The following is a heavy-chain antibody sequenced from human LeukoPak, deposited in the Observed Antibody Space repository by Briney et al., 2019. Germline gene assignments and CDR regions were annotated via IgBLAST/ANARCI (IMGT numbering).Heavy chain of an antibody. D-gene: IGHD2-2*01. CDR2: IIPIFGTA. V-gene: IGHV1-69*13. Sequence: SVNVSCKASGGTFSSYAISWVRQAPGQGLEWMGGIIPIFGTANYAQKFQGRVTITADESTSTAYTELSSLRSEDTAVHYCARGGDIVVVPAAMRYFDYWGQGTLVTVSS. J-gene: IGHJ4*02. CDR3: ARGGDIVVVPAAMRYFDY. CDR1: GGTFSSYA.